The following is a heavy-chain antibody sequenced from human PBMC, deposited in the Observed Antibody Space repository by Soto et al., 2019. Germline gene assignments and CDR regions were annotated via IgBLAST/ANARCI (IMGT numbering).Heavy chain of an antibody. V-gene: IGHV4-39*01. J-gene: IGHJ4*02. CDR3: ARHGSN. CDR2: IYYSGIT. CDR1: GVSISNSSYY. Sequence: SETLSLTCTVSGVSISNSSYYWGWIRRPPGKGLEWIGTIYYSGITYYNPSLKSRVTISVDTSKNQFSLKLTSVTAADTAVYYCARHGSNWGQGTLVTVS.